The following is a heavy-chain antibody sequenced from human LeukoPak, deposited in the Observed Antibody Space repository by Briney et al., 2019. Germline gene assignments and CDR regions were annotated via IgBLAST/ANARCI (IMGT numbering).Heavy chain of an antibody. CDR3: ARDWAHHCSSTSCYGPFDY. J-gene: IGHJ4*02. Sequence: SETLSLTCTVSGGSISSYYWSWIRQPAGKGLEWIGRIYTSGSTNYNPSLKSRVTMSVDTSKNQFSLKLSSVTAADTAVYFCARDWAHHCSSTSCYGPFDYWGQGTLVTVPS. V-gene: IGHV4-4*07. D-gene: IGHD2-2*01. CDR2: IYTSGST. CDR1: GGSISSYY.